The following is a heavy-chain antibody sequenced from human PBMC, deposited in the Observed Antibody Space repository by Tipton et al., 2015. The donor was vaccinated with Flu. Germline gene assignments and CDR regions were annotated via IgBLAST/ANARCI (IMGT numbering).Heavy chain of an antibody. Sequence: GSLRLSYAASGFTFSSYWMHWVRQAPGKGLVWVSRINSDGSSTSYADSVKGRFTISRDNAKNTLYLQMNSLRAEDTAVYYCARGGLTYCTNGVCYTSYYYYGMDVWGQGTTVTDSS. CDR1: GFTFSSYW. D-gene: IGHD2-8*01. J-gene: IGHJ6*02. V-gene: IGHV3-74*01. CDR2: INSDGSST. CDR3: ARGGLTYCTNGVCYTSYYYYGMDV.